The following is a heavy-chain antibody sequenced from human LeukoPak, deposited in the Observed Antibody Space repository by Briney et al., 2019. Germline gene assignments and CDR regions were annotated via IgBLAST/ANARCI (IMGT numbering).Heavy chain of an antibody. D-gene: IGHD6-19*01. Sequence: SETLSLTCTVSGGSISSDNYYWSWIRQPAGKGLEWIGRIYTSGSTSYNPSLKSRVTISVDTSKNQFSLKLSSVTAADTAVYYCARRRYNQWLVVSFYMDVWGKGTTVTISS. CDR1: GGSISSDNYY. CDR2: IYTSGST. CDR3: ARRRYNQWLVVSFYMDV. J-gene: IGHJ6*03. V-gene: IGHV4-61*02.